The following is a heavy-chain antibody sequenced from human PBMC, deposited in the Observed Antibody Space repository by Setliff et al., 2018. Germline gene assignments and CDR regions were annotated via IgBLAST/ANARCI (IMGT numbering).Heavy chain of an antibody. D-gene: IGHD2-15*01. CDR3: ARGGHRSGDY. Sequence: GGSLRLSCAASGFNFSSFAMHWVRQAPGKGLEWVAIVSYDGNNKYYANSVKGRFTISRDNAKNSLFLQMHSLRVEDTAVYYCARGGHRSGDYWGQGTLVTVSS. CDR2: VSYDGNNK. V-gene: IGHV3-30-3*01. CDR1: GFNFSSFA. J-gene: IGHJ4*02.